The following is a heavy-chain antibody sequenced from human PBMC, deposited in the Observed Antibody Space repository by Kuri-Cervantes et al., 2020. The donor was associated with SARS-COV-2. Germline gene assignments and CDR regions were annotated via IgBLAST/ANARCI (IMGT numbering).Heavy chain of an antibody. CDR3: ARVQSSGYYNY. CDR2: INPNSGGT. Sequence: ASVKVSCKASGYTFTSYGISWVRQAPGQGLEWMGWINPNSGGTNYAQKFQGRVTMTRDTSISTAYMELSSLRSEDTAVYYCARVQSSGYYNYWGQGTLVTVSS. CDR1: GYTFTSYG. V-gene: IGHV1-2*02. J-gene: IGHJ4*02. D-gene: IGHD3-22*01.